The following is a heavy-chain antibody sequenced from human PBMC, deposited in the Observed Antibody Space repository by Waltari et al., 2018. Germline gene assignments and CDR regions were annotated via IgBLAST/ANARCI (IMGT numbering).Heavy chain of an antibody. J-gene: IGHJ4*02. CDR2: IYWNDNK. V-gene: IGHV2-5*01. CDR1: GFALTSSGVG. D-gene: IGHD3-22*01. CDR3: VHPADYYDSSNYGVY. Sequence: QINLKESGPTLVKPTQTLTLTCTFSGFALTSSGVGVGWIRQPPGKALEWLAFIYWNDNKLYSPSLKSRLTITKDTSRNQVVLTMTNMGPVDTATYYCVHPADYYDSSNYGVYWGQGTLVTVSS.